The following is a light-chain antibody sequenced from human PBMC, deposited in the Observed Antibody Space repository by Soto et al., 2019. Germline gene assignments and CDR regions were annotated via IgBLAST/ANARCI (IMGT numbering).Light chain of an antibody. CDR1: QSVSTTY. V-gene: IGKV3-20*01. Sequence: EIVLTQSPGTLSLSPGERATLSCRASQSVSTTYLAWYQQKPGQAPTLLIYGASSRATGIPDRFSGSGSGIDFTLTISRLEPEDSAVYYCQQYGSSPYSFGQGTKLEIK. J-gene: IGKJ2*01. CDR2: GAS. CDR3: QQYGSSPYS.